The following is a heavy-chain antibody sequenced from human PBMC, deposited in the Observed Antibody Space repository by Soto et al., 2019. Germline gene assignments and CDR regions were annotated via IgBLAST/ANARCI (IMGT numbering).Heavy chain of an antibody. D-gene: IGHD6-13*01. J-gene: IGHJ6*02. Sequence: QVQLVQSGAEVKKPGSSVKVSCKASGGTFSSYAISWVRQAPGQGLEWMGGIIPIFGTANYAQKFQGRVTITADKSTSTAYMELSRLRSEDTAVYYCARGAGIAAAKNAYYYYYGMDVWGQGTTVTVSS. CDR2: IIPIFGTA. V-gene: IGHV1-69*06. CDR1: GGTFSSYA. CDR3: ARGAGIAAAKNAYYYYYGMDV.